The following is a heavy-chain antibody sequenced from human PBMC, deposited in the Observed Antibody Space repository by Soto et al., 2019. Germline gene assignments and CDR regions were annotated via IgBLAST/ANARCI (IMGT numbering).Heavy chain of an antibody. CDR1: GYTFTSYG. Sequence: QVQLVQSGAEVKKPGASVKVSCKASGYTFTSYGISWVRQAPGQGLVWMGWISAYNAKTTYAQKLQGRVTMTTDTSTSTADMELRSLRSDDTAVYYWARELGGWGDYWGQGTLVTVSS. V-gene: IGHV1-18*01. CDR3: ARELGGWGDY. CDR2: ISAYNAKT. D-gene: IGHD3-16*01. J-gene: IGHJ4*02.